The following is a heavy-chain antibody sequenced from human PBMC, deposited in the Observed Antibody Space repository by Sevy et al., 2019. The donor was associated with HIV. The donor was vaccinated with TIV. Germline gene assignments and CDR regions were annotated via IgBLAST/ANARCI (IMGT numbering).Heavy chain of an antibody. CDR1: GGSISSSSYY. D-gene: IGHD1-26*01. Sequence: SETLSLTCTVSGGSISSSSYYWGWIRQPPGKGLEWIGSIYYSGSTYYNPSLKSRVTISVDTSKNQFSLKLSSVTATDTAVYYCARHRRDPFIVGASAEYFQHWGQGTLVTVSS. CDR2: IYYSGST. J-gene: IGHJ1*01. V-gene: IGHV4-39*01. CDR3: ARHRRDPFIVGASAEYFQH.